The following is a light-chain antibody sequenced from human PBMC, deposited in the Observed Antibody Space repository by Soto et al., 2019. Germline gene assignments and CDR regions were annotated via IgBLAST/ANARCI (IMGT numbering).Light chain of an antibody. Sequence: DIQMTQSPSTLSASVGDRVTITCRASQSISSWLAWYQQKPGKAAKLLIYKTSNLESGVPSRFSGSGSGTEFSLTISSLQPDDFATYYCQQYKSFSLTFGGGTRVEVK. V-gene: IGKV1-5*03. CDR1: QSISSW. J-gene: IGKJ4*01. CDR3: QQYKSFSLT. CDR2: KTS.